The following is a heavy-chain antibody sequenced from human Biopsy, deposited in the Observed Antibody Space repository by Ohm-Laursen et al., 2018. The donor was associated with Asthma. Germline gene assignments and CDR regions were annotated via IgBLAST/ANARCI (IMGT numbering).Heavy chain of an antibody. CDR2: ISYDGNHK. CDR3: AKRRGYSGHDNDY. J-gene: IGHJ4*02. Sequence: SLRLSCAASGFTFSTYDMHWVRQAPGKGLEWVAVISYDGNHKFYEDSVKGRFTISRDNSKNTLYLQMNSLRTEDTAVYYCAKRRGYSGHDNDYWGQGTLVIVSS. V-gene: IGHV3-30*18. D-gene: IGHD5-12*01. CDR1: GFTFSTYD.